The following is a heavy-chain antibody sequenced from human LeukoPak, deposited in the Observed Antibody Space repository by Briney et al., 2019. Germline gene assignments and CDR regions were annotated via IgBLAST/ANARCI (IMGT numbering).Heavy chain of an antibody. CDR2: ISYDGSNK. CDR1: GFTFSSYW. J-gene: IGHJ4*02. V-gene: IGHV3-30*18. D-gene: IGHD5-12*01. CDR3: AKDMLYSGYAGTALDY. Sequence: GGSLRLSCAASGFTFSSYWMSWVRQAPGKGLEWVAVISYDGSNKYYADSVKGRFTISRDNSKNTLYLQMNSLRAEDTAVYYCAKDMLYSGYAGTALDYWGQGTLVTVSS.